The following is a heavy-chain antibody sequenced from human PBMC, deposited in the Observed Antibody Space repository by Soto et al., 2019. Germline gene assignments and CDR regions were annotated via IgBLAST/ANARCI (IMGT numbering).Heavy chain of an antibody. CDR1: GVSISSHY. Sequence: SETLSLTCTVSGVSISSHYWSWVRQAPGKGLEWIGHIYYRGSTTYNPSLRSRSTISVDTSNNQLSLKLNSVTTADTAVYYCARDGREASGMDVWGQGTKVTVSS. J-gene: IGHJ6*02. CDR2: IYYRGST. CDR3: ARDGREASGMDV. V-gene: IGHV4-59*11. D-gene: IGHD1-26*01.